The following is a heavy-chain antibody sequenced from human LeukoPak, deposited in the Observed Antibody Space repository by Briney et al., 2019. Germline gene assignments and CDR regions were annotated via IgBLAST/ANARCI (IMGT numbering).Heavy chain of an antibody. CDR1: GGTFSTYA. Sequence: GASVKVSCKASGGTFSTYAISWVRQAPGQGLEWMGWISAYNGNTNYAQKLQGRVTMTTDTSTSTAYMELRSLRSDDTAVYYCARDILNDYWGQGTLVTVSS. J-gene: IGHJ4*02. CDR3: ARDILNDY. V-gene: IGHV1-18*01. D-gene: IGHD3-9*01. CDR2: ISAYNGNT.